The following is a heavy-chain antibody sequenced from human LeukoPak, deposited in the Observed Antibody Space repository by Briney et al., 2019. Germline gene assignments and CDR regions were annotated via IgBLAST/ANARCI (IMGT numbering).Heavy chain of an antibody. J-gene: IGHJ5*02. CDR1: GFTFSSYW. CDR3: ARYIVVVPAAITESTDNWFDP. Sequence: GESLRLSCAASGFTFSSYWMSWVRQAPGKGLKWVANIKQDGSEKYYVDSVKGRFTISRDNAKNSLYLQMNSLRVEDTAVYYCARYIVVVPAAITESTDNWFDPWGQGTLVTVSS. CDR2: IKQDGSEK. V-gene: IGHV3-7*01. D-gene: IGHD2-2*01.